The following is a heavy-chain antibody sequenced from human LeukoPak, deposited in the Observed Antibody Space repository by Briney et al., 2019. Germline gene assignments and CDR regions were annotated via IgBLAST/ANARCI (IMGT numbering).Heavy chain of an antibody. J-gene: IGHJ4*02. V-gene: IGHV3-23*01. CDR3: ARDRAAFDS. Sequence: GGSLRLSCAASGFTFSSFPMSWVRRAPGKGLQWVPGITGRGGNTYYADSVEGRFTISRDNSKNTLSLQMDSLRAEDTAIYYCARDRAAFDSWGQGTLVTVSS. CDR1: GFTFSSFP. CDR2: ITGRGGNT. D-gene: IGHD6-25*01.